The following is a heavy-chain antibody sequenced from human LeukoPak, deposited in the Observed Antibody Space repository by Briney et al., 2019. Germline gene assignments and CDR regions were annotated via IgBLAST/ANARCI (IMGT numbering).Heavy chain of an antibody. CDR1: GYTFTGYY. CDR3: AREWPFTLRYYYYGMDV. V-gene: IGHV1-2*02. CDR2: INPNSGGT. J-gene: IGHJ6*02. D-gene: IGHD2-15*01. Sequence: GASVKVSCKASGYTFTGYYMHWVRQAPGQGLEWMGWINPNSGGTNYAQKFQGRVTMTRDTSISTAYMELSRLRSDDTAVYYCAREWPFTLRYYYYGMDVWGQGTTVTVSS.